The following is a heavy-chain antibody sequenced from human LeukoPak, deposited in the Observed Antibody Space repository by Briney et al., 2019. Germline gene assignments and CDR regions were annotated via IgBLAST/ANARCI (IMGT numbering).Heavy chain of an antibody. CDR1: GGSISSSSYY. J-gene: IGHJ5*02. CDR3: ARGSFGVFWSGYFWP. V-gene: IGHV4-39*07. Sequence: SETLSLTCTVSGGSISSSSYYWGWIRQPPGKGLEWIGEINHSGSTNYNPSLKSRVTISVDTSKNQFSLKLSSVTAADTAVYYCARGSFGVFWSGYFWPWSQGTLVTVSS. D-gene: IGHD3-3*01. CDR2: INHSGST.